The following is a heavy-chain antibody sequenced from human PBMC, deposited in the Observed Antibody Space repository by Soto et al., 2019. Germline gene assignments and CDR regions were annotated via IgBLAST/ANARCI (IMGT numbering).Heavy chain of an antibody. CDR2: ISYDGSNK. D-gene: IGHD3-22*01. Sequence: GGSLRLSCAASGFTFSSYAMHWVRQAPGKGLEWVAVISYDGSNKYYADSVKGRFTISRDNSKNTLYLQMNSLRAEDTAVYYCARELAYYDSSGSGQTVDAFDIWGQGTMVTVSS. J-gene: IGHJ3*02. CDR1: GFTFSSYA. V-gene: IGHV3-30-3*01. CDR3: ARELAYYDSSGSGQTVDAFDI.